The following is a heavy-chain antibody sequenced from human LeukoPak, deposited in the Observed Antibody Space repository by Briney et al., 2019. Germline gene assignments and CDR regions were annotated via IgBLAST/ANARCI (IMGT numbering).Heavy chain of an antibody. D-gene: IGHD2-2*01. CDR3: ARGRGYCSRTTCWYFDY. CDR2: INSGCDII. V-gene: IGHV3-48*01. CDR1: GFTFPTYH. Sequence: GGSLRLSCAASGFTFPTYHMVWLRQSPGKGLEWLAYINSGCDIIYYTDSVKGRFTISRDNAKNSLYLEMISLRAEDTAVYFCARGRGYCSRTTCWYFDYWGQGTLVTVSS. J-gene: IGHJ4*02.